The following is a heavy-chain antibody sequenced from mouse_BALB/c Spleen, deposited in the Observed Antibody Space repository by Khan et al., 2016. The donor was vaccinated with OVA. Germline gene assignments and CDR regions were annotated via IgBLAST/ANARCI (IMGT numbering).Heavy chain of an antibody. CDR3: ARKNGSDFDY. J-gene: IGHJ2*01. D-gene: IGHD1-1*01. CDR2: INPHIGET. Sequence: VQLKESGPELVKPGASVKISCKASGYSFTGYFMNWVMPSHGKSLEWIGRINPHIGETFYNQKFKGKATLTVDESSSTVHMELRSLASEDSAVYYCARKNGSDFDYWGQGTTLTVSS. CDR1: GYSFTGYF. V-gene: IGHV1-20*02.